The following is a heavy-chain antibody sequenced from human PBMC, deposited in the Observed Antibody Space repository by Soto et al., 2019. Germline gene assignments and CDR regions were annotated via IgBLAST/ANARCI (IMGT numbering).Heavy chain of an antibody. CDR3: ARVPLTTCFDL. D-gene: IGHD3-9*01. CDR1: GGSVSGGSYC. CDR2: VYNSGST. J-gene: IGHJ2*01. Sequence: QVQLQESGPGLVKPSETLSLTCTVSGGSVSGGSYCWSWIRQPPGKGLVCIGYVYNSGSTTYNPSLKSRITISVDTSKKQFALGLSSVSAADTAVYYCARVPLTTCFDLWGRGTLVTVSS. V-gene: IGHV4-61*01.